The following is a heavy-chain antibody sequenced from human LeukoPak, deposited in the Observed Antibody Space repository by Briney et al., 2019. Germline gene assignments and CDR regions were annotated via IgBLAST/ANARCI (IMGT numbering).Heavy chain of an antibody. J-gene: IGHJ4*02. V-gene: IGHV4-31*03. Sequence: PSETLSLTCTVSGGSISSGGYSWSWIRQHPGKGLEWIGYIYYSGSTYYNPSLKSRVTISVDTSKNQFSLKLSSVTAADTAVYYCARTHAVYYFDYWGQGTLVTVSS. CDR3: ARTHAVYYFDY. CDR1: GGSISSGGYS. D-gene: IGHD2-2*01. CDR2: IYYSGST.